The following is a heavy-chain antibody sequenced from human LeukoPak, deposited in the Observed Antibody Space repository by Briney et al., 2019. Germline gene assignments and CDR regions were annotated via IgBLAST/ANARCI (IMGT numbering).Heavy chain of an antibody. CDR1: GYTFTSYY. V-gene: IGHV1-46*01. Sequence: GASVKVSCKASGYTFTSYYMHWVRQAPGQGLEWMGIINPSGGSTSYAQKFQGRVTMTRDMSTSTVYMELSSLRSEDTAVYYCARETRGYCSGDSCYGITHYYYYMDVWGKGTTVTVSS. J-gene: IGHJ6*03. D-gene: IGHD2-15*01. CDR3: ARETRGYCSGDSCYGITHYYYYMDV. CDR2: INPSGGST.